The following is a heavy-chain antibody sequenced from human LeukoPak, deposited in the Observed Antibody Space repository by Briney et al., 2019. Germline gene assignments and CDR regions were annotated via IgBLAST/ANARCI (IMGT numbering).Heavy chain of an antibody. D-gene: IGHD3-10*01. CDR2: IYSGGNT. Sequence: GGSLRLSCTASGFTVSSDYMSWVRQAPGKGLEWVSVIYSGGNTYYADSVKGRFTISRDNSKNTLYLQMNSLRGEDTAVYYCVRDEGFHGSGSNWGQGTLVTVSS. CDR1: GFTVSSDY. CDR3: VRDEGFHGSGSN. J-gene: IGHJ4*02. V-gene: IGHV3-66*01.